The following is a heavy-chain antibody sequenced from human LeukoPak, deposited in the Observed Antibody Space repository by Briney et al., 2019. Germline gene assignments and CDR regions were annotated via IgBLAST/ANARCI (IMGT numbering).Heavy chain of an antibody. V-gene: IGHV4-34*01. Sequence: SETLYLTCAVSGGSFSGYYWSWIRQPPGKGLEWIGEINHSESTNYNPSLKSRVTISVDTSKNQFSLKLSSVTAADTAAYYCARVSSWLLWSIDYWGQGTLVTVSS. D-gene: IGHD3-10*01. CDR2: INHSEST. CDR3: ARVSSWLLWSIDY. J-gene: IGHJ4*02. CDR1: GGSFSGYY.